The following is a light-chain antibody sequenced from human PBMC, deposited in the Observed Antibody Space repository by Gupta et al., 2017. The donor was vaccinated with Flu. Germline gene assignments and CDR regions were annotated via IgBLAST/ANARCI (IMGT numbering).Light chain of an antibody. CDR2: DDS. V-gene: IGLV3-21*02. J-gene: IGLJ1*01. CDR3: QVWDSSTDHYV. CDR1: NIGGYV. Sequence: YVPTQPPSVSVAPGQTASISCGGNNIGGYVIHWDQQKPGQAPVLVAYDDSDRHSGIPERFSGSKSGNTATLTINWVEAGDEADYYCQVWDSSTDHYVFGTGTKVTVL.